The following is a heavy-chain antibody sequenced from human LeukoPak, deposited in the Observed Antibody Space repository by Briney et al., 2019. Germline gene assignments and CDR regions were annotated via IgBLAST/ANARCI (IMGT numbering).Heavy chain of an antibody. V-gene: IGHV4-59*01. J-gene: IGHJ4*02. CDR2: IYYSGST. CDR3: ARDRGGIAARSDY. Sequence: SETLSLTCTVSGGCISSYYWSWIRQPPGKGLEWIGYIYYSGSTNYNPSLKSRVTISVDTSKNQFSLKLSSVTAADTAVYYCARDRGGIAARSDYWCQGTLVTVSS. D-gene: IGHD6-6*01. CDR1: GGCISSYY.